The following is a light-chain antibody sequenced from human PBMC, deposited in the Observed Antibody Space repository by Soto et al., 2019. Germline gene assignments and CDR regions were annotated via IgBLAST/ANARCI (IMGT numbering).Light chain of an antibody. J-gene: IGLJ1*01. Sequence: QSVLTQPASVSGSPGQSITISCAGTTRDVGGYNYVSWYQQHPGKAPKLIIFDVNNRPSGVSDRFSGSKSGNTASLTISGLRVEDEADYYCNSYRDTGARYVFGSGTKLTVL. CDR3: NSYRDTGARYV. V-gene: IGLV2-14*01. CDR2: DVN. CDR1: TRDVGGYNY.